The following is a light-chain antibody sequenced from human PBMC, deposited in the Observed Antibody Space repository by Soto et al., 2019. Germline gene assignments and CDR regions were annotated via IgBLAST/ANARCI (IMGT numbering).Light chain of an antibody. J-gene: IGLJ1*01. Sequence: QSVLTQPPSAAGTPGQMVTSSCSGSSSNIGSNYVYWYQQLPGTAPKLLIYRNNQRPSGVPDRFSGSKSGTSASLAISGLRSEDEADYYCAAWDDSLSGSVFGTGTKVTVL. CDR3: AAWDDSLSGSV. V-gene: IGLV1-47*01. CDR2: RNN. CDR1: SSNIGSNY.